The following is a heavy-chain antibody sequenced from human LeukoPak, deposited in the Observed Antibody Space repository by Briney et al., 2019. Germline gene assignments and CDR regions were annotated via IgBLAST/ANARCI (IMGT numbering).Heavy chain of an antibody. V-gene: IGHV4-39*07. D-gene: IGHD3-3*01. Sequence: PSETLSLTCTVSGGSISSSRYYWGWIRQPPGKGLEWIGSIHYSGSTYYNPSLKSRVTISVDTSKNQFSLKLSSVTAADTAVYYCARAAELDYDFWSGYYSRPFDPWGQGTLVTVSS. CDR2: IHYSGST. J-gene: IGHJ5*02. CDR1: GGSISSSRYY. CDR3: ARAAELDYDFWSGYYSRPFDP.